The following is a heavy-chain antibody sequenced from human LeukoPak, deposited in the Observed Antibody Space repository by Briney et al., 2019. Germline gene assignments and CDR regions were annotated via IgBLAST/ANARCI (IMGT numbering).Heavy chain of an antibody. D-gene: IGHD6-13*01. Sequence: GGSLRLSCAASGFNFGDSAMSWVRQTPRKGLEWVSYISSSSSDTNYADSVKGRFTITRDNAKNSLYLQMNSLRAEDTAVYYCARVAVIAAAGTFDYWGQGTLVTVSS. J-gene: IGHJ4*02. CDR3: ARVAVIAAAGTFDY. CDR1: GFNFGDSA. CDR2: ISSSSSDT. V-gene: IGHV3-11*06.